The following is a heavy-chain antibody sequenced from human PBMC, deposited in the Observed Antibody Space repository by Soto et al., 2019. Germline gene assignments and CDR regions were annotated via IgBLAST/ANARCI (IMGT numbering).Heavy chain of an antibody. CDR3: AIHASEDSSGYYPHCDY. V-gene: IGHV1-18*01. Sequence: QVQLVQSGAEVKKPGASVKVSCKASGYTFTSYGISWVRQAPGQGLEWMGWISAYNGNTNYAQKLQGRVTMTTDTTTSTACMELRSIRSDDAAVYYCAIHASEDSSGYYPHCDYWGQGTLVAVAS. CDR1: GYTFTSYG. D-gene: IGHD3-22*01. J-gene: IGHJ4*02. CDR2: ISAYNGNT.